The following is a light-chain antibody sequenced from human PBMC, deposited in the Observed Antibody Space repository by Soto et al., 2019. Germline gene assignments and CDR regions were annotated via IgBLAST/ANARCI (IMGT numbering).Light chain of an antibody. Sequence: EIVLTQSPGTLSLSPGERATLSCRASQSVSSSYLAWYQQKPGQTPRLLIYGASSRAAGIPDRFSGSGSGTDFTLIISRLEPEDFTVYYCQHYGSSPGVTFGQGTRLEIK. J-gene: IGKJ5*01. CDR2: GAS. V-gene: IGKV3-20*01. CDR3: QHYGSSPGVT. CDR1: QSVSSSY.